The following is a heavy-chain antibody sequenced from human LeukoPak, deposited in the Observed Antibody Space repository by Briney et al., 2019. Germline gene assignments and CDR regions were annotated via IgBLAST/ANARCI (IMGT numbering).Heavy chain of an antibody. J-gene: IGHJ6*03. D-gene: IGHD2/OR15-2a*01. V-gene: IGHV5-51*01. CDR2: IYPGDSDT. Sequence: GASLKISCKGSGYSFTSYWIGWVRQLPGKGLEWMGIIYPGDSDTRYSPSFQGQVTISADKSISTAYLQWSSLKASDTAMYYCARQILGRFYYMDVWGKGTTVTVSS. CDR3: ARQILGRFYYMDV. CDR1: GYSFTSYW.